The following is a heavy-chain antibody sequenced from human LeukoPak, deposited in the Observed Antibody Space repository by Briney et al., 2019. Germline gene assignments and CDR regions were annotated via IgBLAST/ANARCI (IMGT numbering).Heavy chain of an antibody. V-gene: IGHV3-69-1*01. J-gene: IGHJ4*02. CDR3: VRDSNYHPDC. CDR1: GFTFTDHP. CDR2: IGGDGIA. D-gene: IGHD4-11*01. Sequence: GGSLRLSCVASGFTFTDHPMNWVRQAPGKGLEWISYIGGDGIAFYADSVKGRFTASKGDARKSMYLQMNSLRVEDTAVYYCVRDSNYHPDCWGQGTLVTVSS.